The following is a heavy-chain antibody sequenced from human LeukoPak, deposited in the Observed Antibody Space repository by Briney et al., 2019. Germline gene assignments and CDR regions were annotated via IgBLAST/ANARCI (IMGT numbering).Heavy chain of an antibody. J-gene: IGHJ6*03. CDR3: ARADGYYYDTSGPLGYMDV. Sequence: GGSLRLSCAASGFTFSSYSMNWVRQAPGKGLEWVSSVSSSSYIYYADSVKGRFTISRDNAKNSLYLQMNSLRAEDTAVYYCARADGYYYDTSGPLGYMDVWGKGTTVTVSS. CDR1: GFTFSSYS. D-gene: IGHD3-22*01. CDR2: VSSSSYI. V-gene: IGHV3-21*01.